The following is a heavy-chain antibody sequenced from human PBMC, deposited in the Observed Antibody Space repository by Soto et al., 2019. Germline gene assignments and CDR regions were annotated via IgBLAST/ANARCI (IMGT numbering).Heavy chain of an antibody. D-gene: IGHD3-22*01. CDR1: GGSISNGGYY. V-gene: IGHV4-39*01. J-gene: IGHJ4*02. Sequence: SETLSLTCTVSGGSISNGGYYWGWIRQPPGKGLEWIGSIYYSGSTYYNPSLKSRVTISVDTSKNQFSLKLSSVTAADTAVYYCARRLYYDSSGFEGGGMDVWGQGTLVTVSS. CDR2: IYYSGST. CDR3: ARRLYYDSSGFEGGGMDV.